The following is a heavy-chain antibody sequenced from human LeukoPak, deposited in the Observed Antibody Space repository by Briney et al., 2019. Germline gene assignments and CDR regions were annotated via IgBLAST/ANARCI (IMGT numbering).Heavy chain of an antibody. CDR3: ARGSGKSPYYYMDV. D-gene: IGHD3-10*01. J-gene: IGHJ6*03. CDR2: IYTSGST. Sequence: SQTLSLTCTVSGGSISSGSYYWSWIRQPAGKGLEWIGRIYTSGSTNYNPSLKSRVTISVDTSKNQFSLKLSSVTAADTAVYYCARGSGKSPYYYMDVWGKGTTVTVSS. CDR1: GGSISSGSYY. V-gene: IGHV4-61*02.